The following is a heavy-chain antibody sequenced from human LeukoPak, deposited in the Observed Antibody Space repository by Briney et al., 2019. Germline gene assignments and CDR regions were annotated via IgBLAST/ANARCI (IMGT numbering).Heavy chain of an antibody. D-gene: IGHD2-15*01. CDR1: GGSFSSYG. CDR3: ARLTLLADRVRSNYHYYYMDV. Sequence: SVKVSCKASGGSFSSYGISWVRQAPGQGLEWMGGVLPIFGITNYAQRFQGRVTITADESRSTAYMELSSLTSDDTAVYYCARLTLLADRVRSNYHYYYMDVWGKGTTVTVSS. V-gene: IGHV1-69*13. CDR2: VLPIFGIT. J-gene: IGHJ6*03.